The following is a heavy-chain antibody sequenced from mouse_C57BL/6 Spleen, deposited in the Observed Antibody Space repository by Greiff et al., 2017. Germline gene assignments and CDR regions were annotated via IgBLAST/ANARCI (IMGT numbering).Heavy chain of an antibody. Sequence: EVMLVESEGGLVQPGSSMKLSCTASGFTFSDYYMAWVRQVPEKGLEWVANINYDGSSTYYLDSLKSRFIISRDNAKNILYLHMSSLKSEDTATYDCARDGYGYDEGFAYWGQGTLVTVSA. J-gene: IGHJ3*01. D-gene: IGHD2-2*01. V-gene: IGHV5-16*01. CDR1: GFTFSDYY. CDR3: ARDGYGYDEGFAY. CDR2: INYDGSST.